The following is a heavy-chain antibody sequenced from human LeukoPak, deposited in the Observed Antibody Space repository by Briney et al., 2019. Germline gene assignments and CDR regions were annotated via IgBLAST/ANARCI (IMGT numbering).Heavy chain of an antibody. V-gene: IGHV4-39*01. D-gene: IGHD2-2*01. CDR3: ARLAGYCSSTSCHNWFDP. CDR2: IYYSGST. J-gene: IGHJ5*02. Sequence: PAETLSLTCTVSGGSISSYYWGWIRQPPGKGLEWIGSIYYSGSTYYNPSLKSRVTISVDTSKNQFSLKLSSVTAADTAVYYCARLAGYCSSTSCHNWFDPWGQGTLVTVSS. CDR1: GGSISSYY.